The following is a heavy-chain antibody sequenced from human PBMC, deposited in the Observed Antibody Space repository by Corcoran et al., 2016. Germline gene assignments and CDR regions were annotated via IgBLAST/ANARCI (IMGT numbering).Heavy chain of an antibody. CDR3: AILGNFVLLVYAPTSFDT. CDR1: GGTFSSYA. CDR2: ILPSFGTA. D-gene: IGHD2-8*01. Sequence: QVQLVQSGAEVKKPGSSVTVSCKASGGTFSSYAISWVRQAPGHGLEWMGGILPSFGTANYAQKVQGRVSITADESTSTADRGVSSLRSEDTAVYYGAILGNFVLLVYAPTSFDTWGQGTMVTVSS. J-gene: IGHJ3*02. V-gene: IGHV1-69*01.